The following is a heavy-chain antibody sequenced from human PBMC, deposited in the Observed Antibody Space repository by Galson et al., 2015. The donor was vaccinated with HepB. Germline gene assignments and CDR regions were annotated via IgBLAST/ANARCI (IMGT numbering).Heavy chain of an antibody. Sequence: SLKVSCTASGYTFSTYTITWVRQAPGQGLEWMGWISGDNGKTKYAQKLQGRVTMTTDTSTSTVYLELRSLRSDDTAVDYCARSTVTTNSDWFDPWGQGTLVTVSS. CDR2: ISGDNGKT. CDR1: GYTFSTYT. D-gene: IGHD4-11*01. V-gene: IGHV1-18*01. CDR3: ARSTVTTNSDWFDP. J-gene: IGHJ5*02.